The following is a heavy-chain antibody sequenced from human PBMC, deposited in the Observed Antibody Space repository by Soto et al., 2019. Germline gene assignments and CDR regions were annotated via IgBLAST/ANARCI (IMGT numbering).Heavy chain of an antibody. J-gene: IGHJ6*02. D-gene: IGHD3-10*01. CDR3: ARLPLHYGLDYYYYGMDV. V-gene: IGHV4-39*01. Sequence: SETLSLTCPVSGGSISSSSYYWGWIRQPPGKGLEWIGSIYYSGSTYYNPSLKSRVTISVDTSKNQFSLKLSSVTAADTAVYYCARLPLHYGLDYYYYGMDVWGQGTTVT. CDR1: GGSISSSSYY. CDR2: IYYSGST.